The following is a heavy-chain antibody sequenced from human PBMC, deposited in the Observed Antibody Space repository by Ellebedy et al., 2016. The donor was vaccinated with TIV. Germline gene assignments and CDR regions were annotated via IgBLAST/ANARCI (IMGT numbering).Heavy chain of an antibody. V-gene: IGHV4-34*01. D-gene: IGHD2-15*01. Sequence: SETLSLXCAVYGGSFSGYSWSWIRQPPGKGLEWIGEINHSGSTNYNPSLKSRVTISVDTSKNQFSLKLSSVTAADTAVYYCARELLQTFFDYWGQGTLITVSS. CDR3: ARELLQTFFDY. CDR1: GGSFSGYS. CDR2: INHSGST. J-gene: IGHJ4*02.